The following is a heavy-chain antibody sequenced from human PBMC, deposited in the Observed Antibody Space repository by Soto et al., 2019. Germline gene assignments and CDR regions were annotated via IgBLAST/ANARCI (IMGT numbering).Heavy chain of an antibody. D-gene: IGHD3-22*01. Sequence: GALRLSCAASGFTFSLYTMNWVRQAPGKGLEWVSSISSSSSYIFYADSVKGRFTISRDDAKNSLYLQINSLSAEDTAVYYCSWNYYASSANNANWGTGTLVTVSS. CDR1: GFTFSLYT. CDR2: ISSSSSYI. J-gene: IGHJ4*02. CDR3: SWNYYASSANNAN. V-gene: IGHV3-21*01.